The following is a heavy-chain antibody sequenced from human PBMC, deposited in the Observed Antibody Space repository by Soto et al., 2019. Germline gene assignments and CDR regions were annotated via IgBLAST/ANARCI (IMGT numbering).Heavy chain of an antibody. V-gene: IGHV4-59*01. CDR1: GGSISSYY. Sequence: SETLSLTCTVSGGSISSYYLSWIRQPPGKGLEWIGYISYSGSTNYSPSLKSRVTISVDTSKNQFSLKLTSVTAADTAVYYCAREGVSSSWYYYYGMDVWGQGTTVTVSS. CDR3: AREGVSSSWYYYYGMDV. J-gene: IGHJ6*02. CDR2: ISYSGST. D-gene: IGHD6-13*01.